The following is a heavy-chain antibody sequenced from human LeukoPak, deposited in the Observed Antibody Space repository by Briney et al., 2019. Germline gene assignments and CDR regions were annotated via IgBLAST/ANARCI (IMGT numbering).Heavy chain of an antibody. CDR2: ISGSGGST. CDR3: AKPNQAGYSYGYGAFDI. V-gene: IGHV3-23*01. CDR1: GFTFSSYA. D-gene: IGHD5-18*01. J-gene: IGHJ3*02. Sequence: GGSLRLSCAASGFTFSSYAMSWVRQAPGKGLEWVSTISGSGGSTYYADSVKGRFTISRDNSKNTLYLQMNSLRAEDMAVYYCAKPNQAGYSYGYGAFDIWGQGTKVTVSS.